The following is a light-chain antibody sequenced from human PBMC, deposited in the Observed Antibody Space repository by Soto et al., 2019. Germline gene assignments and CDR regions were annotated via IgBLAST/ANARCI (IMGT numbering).Light chain of an antibody. V-gene: IGKV3-15*01. CDR1: QSVRSN. CDR3: QQYNNWPYT. CDR2: GAS. Sequence: EIVMTQSPATLSVSPGDRATLSCRASQSVRSNLAWYQQRPGQAPRLLMSGASTRATGVPARFSANGSGTEFTLTIGSLQSEDFAFYYCQQYNNWPYTFGQGTKLEIK. J-gene: IGKJ2*01.